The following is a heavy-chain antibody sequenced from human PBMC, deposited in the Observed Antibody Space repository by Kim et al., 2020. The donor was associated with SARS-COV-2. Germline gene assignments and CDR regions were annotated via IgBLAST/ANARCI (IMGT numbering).Heavy chain of an antibody. V-gene: IGHV3-21*01. J-gene: IGHJ4*02. CDR2: ISSSSSYI. CDR3: ARDRSRYFDWLFAPDY. Sequence: GGSLRLSCAASGFTFSSYSMNWVRQAPGKGLEWVSSISSSSSYIYYADSVKGRFTISRDNAKNSLYLQMNSLRAEDTTVYYCARDRSRYFDWLFAPDYWGQGTLVTVSS. CDR1: GFTFSSYS. D-gene: IGHD3-9*01.